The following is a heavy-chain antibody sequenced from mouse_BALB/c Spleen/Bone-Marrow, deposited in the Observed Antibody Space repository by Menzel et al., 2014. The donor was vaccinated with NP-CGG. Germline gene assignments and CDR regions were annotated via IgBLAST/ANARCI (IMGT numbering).Heavy chain of an antibody. CDR2: INPDNDGT. CDR1: GYTFTSYV. CDR3: ARLGYYDSPYAMDY. Sequence: EVQLQQSGPEGVKPGASVKMSCKASGYTFTSYVLHWGKQKPGQGLEWIGYINPDNDGTKYNEKFKGKATLTSDKSSXTAYMELTSLTSEDSTVYYCARLGYYDSPYAMDYWGQGTSVTVSS. D-gene: IGHD1-1*01. V-gene: IGHV1-14*01. J-gene: IGHJ4*01.